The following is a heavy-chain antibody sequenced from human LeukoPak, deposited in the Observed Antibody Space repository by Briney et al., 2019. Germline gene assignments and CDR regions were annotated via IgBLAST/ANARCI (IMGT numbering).Heavy chain of an antibody. J-gene: IGHJ5*02. Sequence: GGSLRLSCAASGFMFSSNWMNWVRQAPGKGLEWVGRIRSNSDGGTIDYAAPVKGRFTLSRDDSKTTLYLQMNSLQTEDTAVYHCATDFYDSTWGQGTLVTVSS. CDR1: GFMFSSNW. CDR3: ATDFYDST. CDR2: IRSNSDGGTI. D-gene: IGHD3-22*01. V-gene: IGHV3-15*07.